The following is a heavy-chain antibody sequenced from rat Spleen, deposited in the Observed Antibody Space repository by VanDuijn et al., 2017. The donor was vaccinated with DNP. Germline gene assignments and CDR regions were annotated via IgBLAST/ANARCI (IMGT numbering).Heavy chain of an antibody. CDR3: ARDGGGPWLFDY. J-gene: IGHJ2*01. Sequence: QVQLKESGPGLIQPSQTLSLTCTVSGSSLTSSSVTWIRQRPGKGLEWMGIIWSNGGTDYNSTIKSQLNISRDTSKSQVFLKMNNRQTEDTATYYCARDGGGPWLFDYWGQGVMVTVSS. D-gene: IGHD1-11*01. CDR2: IWSNGGT. V-gene: IGHV2-47*01. CDR1: GSSLTSSS.